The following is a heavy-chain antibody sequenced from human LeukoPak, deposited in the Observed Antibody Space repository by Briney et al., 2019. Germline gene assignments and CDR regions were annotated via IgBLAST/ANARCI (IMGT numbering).Heavy chain of an antibody. Sequence: GGSLRLSCAASGFTFSSSGFHWVRQAPGKGLEWVADIWYHGGNEYYADSAKGRFTISRDNSKNTLYLQMNSLRAEDTAVYYCARDSAVGRLGFWGQGTLVTVSS. J-gene: IGHJ4*02. CDR2: IWYHGGNE. CDR1: GFTFSSSG. CDR3: ARDSAVGRLGF. D-gene: IGHD1-1*01. V-gene: IGHV3-33*01.